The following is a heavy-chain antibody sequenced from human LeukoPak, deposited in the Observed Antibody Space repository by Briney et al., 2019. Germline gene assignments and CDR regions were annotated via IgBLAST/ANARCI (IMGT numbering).Heavy chain of an antibody. D-gene: IGHD2-15*01. CDR1: VDTFSSYA. Sequence: ASVKVSCKPSVDTFSSYAISCVRQAPGQGLEWMGGIIPIFDTANYTQKFQGRVTITTDESTSRAYMELSSLRSEDTAVYYCASTFVGYCSGGSCYHITTSWYYFDYWGQGTLVTVSS. CDR3: ASTFVGYCSGGSCYHITTSWYYFDY. CDR2: IIPIFDTA. V-gene: IGHV1-69*05. J-gene: IGHJ4*02.